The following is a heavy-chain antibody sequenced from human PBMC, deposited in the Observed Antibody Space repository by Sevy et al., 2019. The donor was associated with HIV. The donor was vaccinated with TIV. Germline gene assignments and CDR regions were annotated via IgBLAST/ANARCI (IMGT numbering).Heavy chain of an antibody. CDR2: ISSNGGST. Sequence: GESLKISCSASGFTFSSYAMHWVRQAPGKGLEYVSAISSNGGSTYYADSVKGRFTISRDNSKNTLYLQMSSLRAEDTAVYYCVKDPRLDYYYGMDVWGQGTTVTVSS. J-gene: IGHJ6*02. CDR3: VKDPRLDYYYGMDV. V-gene: IGHV3-64D*06. CDR1: GFTFSSYA.